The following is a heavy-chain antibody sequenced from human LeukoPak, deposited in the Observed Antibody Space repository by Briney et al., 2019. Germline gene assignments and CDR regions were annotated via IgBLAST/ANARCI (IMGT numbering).Heavy chain of an antibody. D-gene: IGHD6-13*01. J-gene: IGHJ4*02. CDR2: IGTAGDT. CDR1: GVTFSSYD. Sequence: GGSLRLSCAASGVTFSSYDMHWVRQATGKGLEWVSAIGTAGDTYYPGSVKGRFTISRENAKNSLYLQMNSLRAGDTAVYYCARSWSSSSWYYFDYWGQGTLVTVSS. V-gene: IGHV3-13*01. CDR3: ARSWSSSSWYYFDY.